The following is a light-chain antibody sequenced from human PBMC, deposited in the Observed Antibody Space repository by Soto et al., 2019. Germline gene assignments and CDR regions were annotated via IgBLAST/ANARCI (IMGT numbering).Light chain of an antibody. CDR2: GAS. CDR3: QQYGSSLLT. J-gene: IGKJ1*01. CDR1: QSVSSSY. Sequence: EIVLTQSPGTLSLSPGERATLSCRASQSVSSSYLAWYQQKPGQAPRLLIYGASSRATGIPDRFSGSGSGTYLTLTISRLEPEDFAVYYCQQYGSSLLTFGQGTKVEIK. V-gene: IGKV3-20*01.